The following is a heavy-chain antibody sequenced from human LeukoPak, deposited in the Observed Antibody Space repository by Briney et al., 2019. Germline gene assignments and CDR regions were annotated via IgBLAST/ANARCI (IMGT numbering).Heavy chain of an antibody. CDR2: IKQDGSEK. CDR3: ATPPAAAATLSALDY. J-gene: IGHJ4*02. D-gene: IGHD6-13*01. CDR1: GFTFSSYW. V-gene: IGHV3-7*01. Sequence: RPGGSLRLSCAASGFTFSSYWMSWVRQAPGKGLEWVANIKQDGSEKYYVDSVKGRFTISRDNAKNSLYLQMNCLRAEDTAVYYCATPPAAAATLSALDYWGQGTLATVSS.